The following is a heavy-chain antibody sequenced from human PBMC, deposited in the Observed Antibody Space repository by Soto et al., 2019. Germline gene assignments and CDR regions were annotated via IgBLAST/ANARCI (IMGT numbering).Heavy chain of an antibody. CDR2: IYPGDSDT. Sequence: GESLKISCKGSGYSFASYWIGWVRQMPGKGLEWMGMIYPGDSDTRYSPSFQGQVSFSADKSISTAYLQWSSLKASDTAMYYCARRPRAPQRLVPAYWGQGTLVTVSS. CDR1: GYSFASYW. J-gene: IGHJ4*02. D-gene: IGHD6-13*01. CDR3: ARRPRAPQRLVPAY. V-gene: IGHV5-51*01.